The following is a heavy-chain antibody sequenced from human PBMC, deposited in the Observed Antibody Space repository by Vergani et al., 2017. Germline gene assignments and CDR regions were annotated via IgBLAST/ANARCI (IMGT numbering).Heavy chain of an antibody. CDR2: IIPIFGTA. J-gene: IGHJ6*02. Sequence: QVQLVQSGAEVKKPGSSVKVSCKASGGTFSSYAISWVRQAPGQGLEWMGRIIPIFGTANYAQKFQGRVTITADESTSTAYMELSSLRSEDTAVYYCARGHCSGGSCYLRYYYGMDVWGQGTTVTVSS. D-gene: IGHD2-15*01. V-gene: IGHV1-69*18. CDR3: ARGHCSGGSCYLRYYYGMDV. CDR1: GGTFSSYA.